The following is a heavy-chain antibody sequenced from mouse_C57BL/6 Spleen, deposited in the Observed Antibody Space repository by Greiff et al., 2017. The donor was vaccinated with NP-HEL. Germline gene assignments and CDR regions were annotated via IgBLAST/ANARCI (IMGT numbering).Heavy chain of an antibody. Sequence: VQLQQPGAELVMPGASVKLSCKASGYTFTSYWMHWVKQRPGQGLEWIGNINPSNGGTNYNEKFKSKATLTVDKSSSTAYMQLSSLTSEDSAVYYCAMVTTRAYYFDYWGQGTTLTVSS. V-gene: IGHV1-53*01. D-gene: IGHD2-2*01. CDR3: AMVTTRAYYFDY. CDR2: INPSNGGT. J-gene: IGHJ2*01. CDR1: GYTFTSYW.